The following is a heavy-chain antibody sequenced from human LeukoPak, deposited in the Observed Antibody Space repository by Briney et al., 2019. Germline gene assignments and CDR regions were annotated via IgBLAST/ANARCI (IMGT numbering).Heavy chain of an antibody. V-gene: IGHV4-61*02. J-gene: IGHJ4*02. CDR3: ARAAYGSGSYYRAFDY. D-gene: IGHD3-10*01. Sequence: SETLSLTCAVSGGSISSGSYYWSWIRQPAGKGLEWIGRIYTSGSTNYNPSPKSRVTISVDTSKNQFSLKLSSVTAADTAVYYCARAAYGSGSYYRAFDYWGQGTLVTVSS. CDR2: IYTSGST. CDR1: GGSISSGSYY.